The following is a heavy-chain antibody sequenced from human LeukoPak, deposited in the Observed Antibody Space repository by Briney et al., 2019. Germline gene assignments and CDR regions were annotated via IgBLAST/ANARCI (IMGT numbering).Heavy chain of an antibody. CDR2: ISYDGSNR. V-gene: IGHV3-30-3*01. J-gene: IGHJ4*02. CDR1: GFTFSSYA. Sequence: PGRSPRLSCVASGFTFSSYAVHWVRQAPGKGLEWVAVISYDGSNRYYADSVKGRFTISRDNSKNTLYLQMNSLRTEDTAVYYCARDYYDSSGYSFDYWGQGTLVTVSS. D-gene: IGHD3-22*01. CDR3: ARDYYDSSGYSFDY.